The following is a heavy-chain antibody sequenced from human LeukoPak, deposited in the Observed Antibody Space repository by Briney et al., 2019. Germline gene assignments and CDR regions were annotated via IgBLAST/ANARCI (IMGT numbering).Heavy chain of an antibody. V-gene: IGHV3-21*01. Sequence: GGSLRLSCAASGFTFSSCSMNWVRQAPGKGLEWVSSISSSSSYIYYADSVKGRFTISRDNAKNSLYLQMNSLRAVDTAVYYCARDLDPSSSPFPYYFDYWGQGTLVTVSS. CDR3: ARDLDPSSSPFPYYFDY. CDR2: ISSSSSYI. J-gene: IGHJ4*02. CDR1: GFTFSSCS. D-gene: IGHD6-6*01.